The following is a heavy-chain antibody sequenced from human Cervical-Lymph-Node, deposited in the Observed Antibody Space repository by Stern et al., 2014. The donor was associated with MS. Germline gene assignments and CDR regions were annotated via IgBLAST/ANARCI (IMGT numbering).Heavy chain of an antibody. CDR1: RGSISTGGYF. D-gene: IGHD6-13*01. CDR3: ARAKGIGNSWYSLHGMDV. Sequence: QVQLQESGPGLVKPSETLSLSCTVSRGSISTGGYFWAWVRQPPGQGLEWIGSMSHGRGAYYNPALPSPVTQSVDHPKNQLSMNLIFGTAADTGMYYCARAKGIGNSWYSLHGMDVWGQGTTVIVSS. CDR2: MSHGRGA. J-gene: IGHJ6*02. V-gene: IGHV4-39*02.